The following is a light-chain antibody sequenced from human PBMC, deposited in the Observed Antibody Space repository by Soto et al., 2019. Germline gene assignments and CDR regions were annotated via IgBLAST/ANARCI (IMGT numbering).Light chain of an antibody. V-gene: IGLV2-23*01. CDR3: CSYAGSSTLS. CDR1: RSDVGSYNL. Sequence: QSALTQPASVSGSPGQSITISCTGTRSDVGSYNLVSWYQQHPGKAPKLMIYEGSKRPSGVSNRFSGSKSGNTASLTISGLQAEDEADYYCCSYAGSSTLSFGGGTKLTVL. J-gene: IGLJ2*01. CDR2: EGS.